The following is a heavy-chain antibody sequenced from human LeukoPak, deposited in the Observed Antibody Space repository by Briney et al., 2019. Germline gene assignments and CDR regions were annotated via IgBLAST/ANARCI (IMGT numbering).Heavy chain of an antibody. D-gene: IGHD3-10*01. CDR1: GGSISSYY. J-gene: IGHJ6*02. Sequence: SETLSLTCTVSGGSISSYYWSWIRQPAGKGLEWIGRIYTSGSTNYNPSLKSRVTMSVDTSKNQFSLKLSSVTAADTAVYYCARQVGSGSSTNYYYYYGMDVWGQGTTVTVSS. V-gene: IGHV4-4*07. CDR2: IYTSGST. CDR3: ARQVGSGSSTNYYYYYGMDV.